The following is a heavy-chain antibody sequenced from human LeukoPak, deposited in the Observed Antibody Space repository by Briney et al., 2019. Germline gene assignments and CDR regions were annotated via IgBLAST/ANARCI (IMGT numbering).Heavy chain of an antibody. Sequence: GGSLRLSCAASGFTFSSYGMQWVRQAPGKGLEWVAFIRYDGSNKYYADSVKGRFTISRDNSKNTLYLQMNSLRAEDTAVYYCAKDHFLREYYDFWRVKQLAGYYIDVLGKGTTATVS. CDR2: IRYDGSNK. CDR1: GFTFSSYG. CDR3: AKDHFLREYYDFWRVKQLAGYYIDV. V-gene: IGHV3-30*02. D-gene: IGHD3-3*01. J-gene: IGHJ6*03.